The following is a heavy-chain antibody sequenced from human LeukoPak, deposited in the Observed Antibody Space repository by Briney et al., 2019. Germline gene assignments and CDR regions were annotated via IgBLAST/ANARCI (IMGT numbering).Heavy chain of an antibody. D-gene: IGHD6-19*01. CDR2: MYYSGTN. CDR3: ARAVMVAVAGGRFDY. J-gene: IGHJ4*02. Sequence: PSETLSLTRTVSSGSLSNGGYYWVWLRQPPGKGLEGIESMYYSGTNYYQPSLTSRVTISVDTSNNQYSLTLSSVTAADTAVYYCARAVMVAVAGGRFDYWGQGTLVTVSS. V-gene: IGHV4-39*07. CDR1: SGSLSNGGYY.